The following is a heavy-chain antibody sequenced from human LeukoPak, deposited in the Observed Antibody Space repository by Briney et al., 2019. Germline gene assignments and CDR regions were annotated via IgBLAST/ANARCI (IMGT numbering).Heavy chain of an antibody. D-gene: IGHD3-22*01. Sequence: SETLFHTCSVALGSIRGYYWRSSRQPPGKGLEWIGYIYYSGSTNYNPSLKSRVTISVDTSKNQFSLKLTSVTTADTAVYSCAAAKWCNYVRSSGPYVAYYYYGIDVWGQGTTVTVSS. J-gene: IGHJ6*02. CDR3: AAAKWCNYVRSSGPYVAYYYYGIDV. CDR2: IYYSGST. V-gene: IGHV4-59*01. CDR1: LGSIRGYY.